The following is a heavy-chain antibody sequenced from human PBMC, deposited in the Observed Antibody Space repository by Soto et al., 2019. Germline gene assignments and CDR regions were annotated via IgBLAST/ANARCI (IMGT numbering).Heavy chain of an antibody. V-gene: IGHV3-30*18. CDR1: GLTFSIYG. Sequence: GGSLRLSCAASGLTFSIYGMHWVRQAPGKGLEWVAVISYDGSNKYYADSVYGRFTISRDNSKDTLYLETNSLRPEDTAVYYCAKSGGGDIAVTGYYYYGMDVWGQGTTVTVSS. D-gene: IGHD6-19*01. CDR3: AKSGGGDIAVTGYYYYGMDV. CDR2: ISYDGSNK. J-gene: IGHJ6*02.